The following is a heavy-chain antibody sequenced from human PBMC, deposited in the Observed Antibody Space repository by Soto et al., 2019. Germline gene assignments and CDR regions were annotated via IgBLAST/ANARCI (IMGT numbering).Heavy chain of an antibody. CDR2: ISSNSRTI. Sequence: XXSLRLSCAASGFTFSTYSMHWFRQAPGKGLEWVSYISSNSRTIYYADSVKGRFTISRDNVKNSLYLLMNSLRAEDTAVYYCENGNDVWGRGTTVTVSS. CDR3: ENGNDV. CDR1: GFTFSTYS. V-gene: IGHV3-48*01. J-gene: IGHJ6*02.